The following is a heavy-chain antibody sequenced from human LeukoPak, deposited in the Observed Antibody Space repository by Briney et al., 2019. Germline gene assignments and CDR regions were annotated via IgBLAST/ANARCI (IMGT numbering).Heavy chain of an antibody. Sequence: GGSLRLSCAASGFTFSSYAMSWVRQAPGKGLEWVSAISGSGGSTYYADSVKGRFTISRDNSKNTLYLQMNSLRAEDTAVYYCARAYSSSWYLYFDCWGQGTLVTVSS. D-gene: IGHD6-13*01. CDR3: ARAYSSSWYLYFDC. CDR2: ISGSGGST. J-gene: IGHJ4*02. CDR1: GFTFSSYA. V-gene: IGHV3-23*01.